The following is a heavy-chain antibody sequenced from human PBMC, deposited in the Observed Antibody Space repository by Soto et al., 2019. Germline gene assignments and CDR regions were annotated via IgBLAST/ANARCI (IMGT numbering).Heavy chain of an antibody. Sequence: QVQLQQWGAGLLKPSETLSLTCAVSGGSFSGYYWSWIRQPPGKGLEWIGEINHSGSTNYNPSLKSRVTITVDTSKSQFSLKLSSVTAADTAVYYCARGGFWTVDYWGQGTLVTVSS. CDR2: INHSGST. V-gene: IGHV4-34*01. D-gene: IGHD3-3*01. CDR1: GGSFSGYY. J-gene: IGHJ4*02. CDR3: ARGGFWTVDY.